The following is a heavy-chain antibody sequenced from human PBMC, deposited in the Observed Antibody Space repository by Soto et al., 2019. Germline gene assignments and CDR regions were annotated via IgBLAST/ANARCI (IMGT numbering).Heavy chain of an antibody. J-gene: IGHJ3*02. Sequence: GGSMRLSCAACGVTFSNAWMNWVRQAPGKGLEWVGRIKSKTDGGTTDYAAPVKGRFTISRDDSKNTLYLQMNSLKTEDTAVYYCTIDFQDYDSRRDDRAASEIRRHRTTVTGSS. CDR2: IKSKTDGGTT. D-gene: IGHD3-22*01. V-gene: IGHV3-15*07. CDR1: GVTFSNAW. CDR3: TIDFQDYDSRRDDRAASEI.